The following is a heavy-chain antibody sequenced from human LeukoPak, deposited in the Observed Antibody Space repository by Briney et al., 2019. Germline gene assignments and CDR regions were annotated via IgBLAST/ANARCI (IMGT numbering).Heavy chain of an antibody. D-gene: IGHD5-18*01. V-gene: IGHV1-2*02. CDR1: AYTFTGYY. CDR3: ARDLWEVGYSYGYARYYYYMDV. Sequence: GASVKVSCKASAYTFTGYYMHWVRQAPGQGLEWMGWIYPNSGGTNYAQKFQGRVTMTTDTSISTAYMELSRLRSDDTAVYYCARDLWEVGYSYGYARYYYYMDVWGKGTTVTVSS. J-gene: IGHJ6*03. CDR2: IYPNSGGT.